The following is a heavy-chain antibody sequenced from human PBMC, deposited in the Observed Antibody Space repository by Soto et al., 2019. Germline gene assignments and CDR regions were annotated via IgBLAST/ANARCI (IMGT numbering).Heavy chain of an antibody. CDR3: AKDGGVPYYDILTGYFGY. CDR1: GFTFSSYA. Sequence: SLRLSCAASGFTFSSYAMSWVRQAPGKGLEWVSAISGSGGSTYYADAVKGRFTISRDNSKNTLYLQMNSLRAEDTAVYYCAKDGGVPYYDILTGYFGYWGQGTLVTVSS. CDR2: ISGSGGST. D-gene: IGHD3-9*01. V-gene: IGHV3-23*01. J-gene: IGHJ4*02.